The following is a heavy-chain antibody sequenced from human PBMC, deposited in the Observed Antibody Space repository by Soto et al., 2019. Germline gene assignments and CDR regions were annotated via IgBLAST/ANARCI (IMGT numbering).Heavy chain of an antibody. CDR2: IYPGDSDT. J-gene: IGHJ3*02. D-gene: IGHD3-22*01. CDR1: GYSSTSYW. Sequence: PGESLKISCKGSGYSSTSYWIGWVRQMPGKGLEWMGIIYPGDSDTRYSPSFQGQVTISADKSISTAYLQWSSLKASDTAMYYCARQPNQYYYDSSGYRATTFDIWGQGTMVTVSS. CDR3: ARQPNQYYYDSSGYRATTFDI. V-gene: IGHV5-51*01.